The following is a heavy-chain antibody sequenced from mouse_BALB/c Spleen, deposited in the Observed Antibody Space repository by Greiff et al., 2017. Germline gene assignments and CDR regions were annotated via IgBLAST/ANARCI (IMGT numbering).Heavy chain of an antibody. CDR3: ARSNRYDQYFDV. J-gene: IGHJ1*01. CDR1: GFTFSSFG. V-gene: IGHV5-17*02. Sequence: EVQGVESGGGLVQPGGSRKLSCAASGFTFSSFGMHWVRQAPEKGLEWVAYISSGSSTIYYADTVKGRFTIPRDNPKNTLFLQMTSLRSEDTAMYYCARSNRYDQYFDVWGAGTTVTVSS. D-gene: IGHD2-14*01. CDR2: ISSGSSTI.